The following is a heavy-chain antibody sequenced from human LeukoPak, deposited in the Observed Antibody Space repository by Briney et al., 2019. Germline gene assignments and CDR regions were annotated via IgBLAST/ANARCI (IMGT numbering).Heavy chain of an antibody. CDR1: GGSFSGYY. J-gene: IGHJ3*02. CDR3: ARRGFRFLEWLSTDAFDI. Sequence: SETLSLTCAVYGGSFSGYYWSWIRQPPGKGLEWIGEINHSGSTNYNPSLKSRVTISVDTSKNQFSLKLSSVTAADTAVYYCARRGFRFLEWLSTDAFDIWGQGTMVTVSS. D-gene: IGHD3-3*01. CDR2: INHSGST. V-gene: IGHV4-34*01.